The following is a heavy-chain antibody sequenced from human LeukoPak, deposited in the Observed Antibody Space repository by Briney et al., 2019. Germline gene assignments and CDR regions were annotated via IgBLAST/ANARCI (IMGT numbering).Heavy chain of an antibody. D-gene: IGHD2-21*01. CDR1: GSGFTFSEFW. Sequence: GGSLRLSCVASGSGFTFSEFWMGWVRQAPGERLEWVANIKGDGSETYYVDSVKGRFTISRDNVKNSVYLQMNSLRADDTSLYRCAREAYCGGPSCFAVNYMDVWGKGTTVT. V-gene: IGHV3-7*01. J-gene: IGHJ6*03. CDR3: AREAYCGGPSCFAVNYMDV. CDR2: IKGDGSET.